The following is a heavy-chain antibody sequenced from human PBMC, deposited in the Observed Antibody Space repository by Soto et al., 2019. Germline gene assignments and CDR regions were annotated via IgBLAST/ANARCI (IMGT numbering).Heavy chain of an antibody. CDR1: GFTFSSYS. CDR3: ARGQRYSSPTGGMDV. CDR2: ISSSSSYI. D-gene: IGHD2-15*01. Sequence: EVQLVESGGGLVKPGGSLRLSCAASGFTFSSYSMNWVRQAPGKGLEWVSSISSSSSYIYYADSVKGRFTISRDNAKNSLDLQMNSLRAEDTAVYYCARGQRYSSPTGGMDVWGQGTTVTVSS. V-gene: IGHV3-21*01. J-gene: IGHJ6*02.